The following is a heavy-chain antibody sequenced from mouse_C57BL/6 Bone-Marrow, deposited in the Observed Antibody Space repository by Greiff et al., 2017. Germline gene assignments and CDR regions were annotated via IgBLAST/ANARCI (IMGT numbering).Heavy chain of an antibody. CDR2: INPNNGGT. V-gene: IGHV1-18*01. J-gene: IGHJ1*03. CDR1: GYTFTDYN. D-gene: IGHD1-1*01. Sequence: EVKLMESGPELVKPGASVKIPCKASGYTFTDYNMDWVKQSHGKSLEWIGDINPNNGGTIYNQKFKGKATLTVDKSSSTAYMYLRSLTSEDTAVYYCARPPYYYGSSWYFDVWGTGTTVTVSS. CDR3: ARPPYYYGSSWYFDV.